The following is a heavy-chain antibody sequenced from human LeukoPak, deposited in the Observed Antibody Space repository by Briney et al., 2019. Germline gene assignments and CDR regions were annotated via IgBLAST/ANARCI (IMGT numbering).Heavy chain of an antibody. V-gene: IGHV4-39*07. D-gene: IGHD3-10*01. J-gene: IGHJ4*02. CDR3: LGFVTMLRGADD. CDR2: IFYTGST. Sequence: SETLSLTCTVSGGSISSSSYYWGWIRQPPGKGLEWIGSIFYTGSTYYNPSLKSRVTISVDTSKNQFSLKLSSVTAADTAVYYCLGFVTMLRGADDWGQGTLVTVSS. CDR1: GGSISSSSYY.